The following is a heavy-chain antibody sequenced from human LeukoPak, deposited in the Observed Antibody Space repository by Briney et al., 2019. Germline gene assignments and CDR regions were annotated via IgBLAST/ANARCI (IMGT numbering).Heavy chain of an antibody. CDR1: GYTFTSYG. J-gene: IGHJ4*02. D-gene: IGHD4-17*01. Sequence: ASVKVSCKASGYTFTSYGISWVRRAPGQGLEWMGWISAYNGNTNYAQKLQGRVTMTTDTSTSTAYMELRSLRSDDTAVYYCASIRFGDYGLDYWGQGTLVTVSS. CDR2: ISAYNGNT. V-gene: IGHV1-18*01. CDR3: ASIRFGDYGLDY.